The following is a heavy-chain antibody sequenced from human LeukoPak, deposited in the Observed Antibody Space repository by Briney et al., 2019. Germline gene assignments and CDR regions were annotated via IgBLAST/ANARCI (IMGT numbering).Heavy chain of an antibody. Sequence: SVTLSLTCAVYGGSFSGYYWSWIRQPPGKGLEWIGEINHSGSTNYNPSLKSRVTISGDTSKNQFSLKLSSVTAADTAVYFCARIGYSYVINDWSRTGLGAYPTKYYYHMDVWGKGTTVTVSS. CDR2: INHSGST. D-gene: IGHD5-18*01. CDR3: ARIGYSYVINDWSRTGLGAYPTKYYYHMDV. V-gene: IGHV4-34*01. J-gene: IGHJ6*03. CDR1: GGSFSGYY.